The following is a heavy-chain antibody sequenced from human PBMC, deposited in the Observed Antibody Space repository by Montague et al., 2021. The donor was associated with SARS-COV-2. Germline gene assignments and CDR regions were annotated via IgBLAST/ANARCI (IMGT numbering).Heavy chain of an antibody. J-gene: IGHJ6*03. CDR1: GTSFSGYY. D-gene: IGHD3-10*01. Sequence: SETLFLTCAVHGTSFSGYYWKWIRQPPGKGLEWIGEINHGGSTKYSPSLKSRLTISADTSKNQFSLKLTSVAAADTAVYYCARLRDGVVPSPILGVGPYYSYYYMDVWGRGTTVTVSS. CDR3: ARLRDGVVPSPILGVGPYYSYYYMDV. V-gene: IGHV4-34*01. CDR2: INHGGST.